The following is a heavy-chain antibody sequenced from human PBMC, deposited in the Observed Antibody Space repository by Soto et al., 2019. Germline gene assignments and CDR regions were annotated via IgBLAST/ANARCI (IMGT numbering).Heavy chain of an antibody. J-gene: IGHJ3*02. D-gene: IGHD3-9*01. CDR1: GYTFTSYA. CDR2: INAGNGNT. Sequence: ASVKVSCKASGYTFTSYAMHWVRQAPGQRLEWTGWINAGNGNTKYSQKFQGRVTITRDTSASTAYMELSSLRSEDTAVYYCARGVLRYFDWLESQNAFDIWGQGTMVTVSS. V-gene: IGHV1-3*01. CDR3: ARGVLRYFDWLESQNAFDI.